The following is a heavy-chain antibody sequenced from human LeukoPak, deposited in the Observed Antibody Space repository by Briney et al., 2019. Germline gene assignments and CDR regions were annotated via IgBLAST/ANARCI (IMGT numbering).Heavy chain of an antibody. D-gene: IGHD2-2*01. V-gene: IGHV3-15*01. CDR1: GFTFSNAW. CDR2: IKSKTGGGTA. CDR3: TKDYAH. J-gene: IGHJ4*02. Sequence: GGSLRLSCAASGFTFSNAWMSWVRQAPGKGLEWVGRIKSKTGGGTADYAAPVKGRFTISRDDSKDTQFLQMNSLKIEDTAVYYCTKDYAHWGQGTLVTVSS.